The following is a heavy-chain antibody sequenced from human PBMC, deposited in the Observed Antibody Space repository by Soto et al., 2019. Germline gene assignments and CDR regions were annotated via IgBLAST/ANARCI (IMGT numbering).Heavy chain of an antibody. CDR1: GFTFSSYG. J-gene: IGHJ6*02. D-gene: IGHD6-13*01. V-gene: IGHV3-33*01. CDR3: ARDKPDSSSWSGYGMDV. CDR2: IWYDGSNK. Sequence: QVQLVESGGGVVQPGRSLRLSCAASGFTFSSYGMHWVRQAPGKGREWVAVIWYDGSNKYYADSVKGRFTISRDNSKNTLYLQMNSLRAEDTAVYYCARDKPDSSSWSGYGMDVWGQGTTVTVSS.